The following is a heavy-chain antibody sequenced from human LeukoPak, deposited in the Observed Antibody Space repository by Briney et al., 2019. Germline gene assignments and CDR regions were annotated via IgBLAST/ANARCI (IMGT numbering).Heavy chain of an antibody. J-gene: IGHJ4*02. CDR1: GFTFDDYA. CDR2: ISWNSGSI. Sequence: GRSLRLSCAASGFTFDDYAMHWVRQAPGKGLEWVSGISWNSGSIDYADSVKGRFTITRDNAKNSLYLQMNSLRAEDTALYYCAKDIKRGGRTGKVDYWGQGTLVTVSS. D-gene: IGHD3-10*01. CDR3: AKDIKRGGRTGKVDY. V-gene: IGHV3-9*01.